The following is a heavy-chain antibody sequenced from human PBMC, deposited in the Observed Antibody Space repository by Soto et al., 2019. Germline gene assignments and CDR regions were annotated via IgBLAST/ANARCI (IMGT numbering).Heavy chain of an antibody. CDR3: ARLEAGVKLDY. CDR1: GYSFIKNA. CDR2: INVGTDKT. Sequence: ASVKVSCKTSGYSFIKNAIHWVRQAPGQRPEWMGWINVGTDKTKYSQKFQGRVTITTDASASSAYMEVTSLGPEDTAVYYCARLEAGVKLDYWGQGTPVTVS. V-gene: IGHV1-3*01. J-gene: IGHJ4*02.